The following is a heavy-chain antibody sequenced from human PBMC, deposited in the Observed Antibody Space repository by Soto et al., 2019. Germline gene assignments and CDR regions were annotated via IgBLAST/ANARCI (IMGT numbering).Heavy chain of an antibody. J-gene: IGHJ6*03. CDR2: IYHSGST. CDR3: ARELGYCSSTSCSYYYYYMDV. CDR1: SGSISSSNW. Sequence: SETLSLTCAVSSGSISSSNWWSWVRQPPGKGLEWIGEIYHSGSTNYNPSLKSRVTISVDKSKNQFSLKLSSVTAADTAVYYCARELGYCSSTSCSYYYYYMDVWGKGTTVTVSS. V-gene: IGHV4-4*02. D-gene: IGHD2-2*01.